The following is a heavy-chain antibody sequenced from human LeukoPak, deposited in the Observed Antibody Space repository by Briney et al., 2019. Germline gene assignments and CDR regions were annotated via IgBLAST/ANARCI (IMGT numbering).Heavy chain of an antibody. Sequence: PSETLSLTCAVYGGSFSGYYWSWIRQPLRKGVECIGDINHSGSTNYNPSLKSRVTISVDTSKNQFSMKLRSVTAADTAVYYCASGVNSSGYIGRDYFDYWGQGTLVTVSS. CDR2: INHSGST. CDR3: ASGVNSSGYIGRDYFDY. D-gene: IGHD3-22*01. V-gene: IGHV4-34*01. J-gene: IGHJ4*02. CDR1: GGSFSGYY.